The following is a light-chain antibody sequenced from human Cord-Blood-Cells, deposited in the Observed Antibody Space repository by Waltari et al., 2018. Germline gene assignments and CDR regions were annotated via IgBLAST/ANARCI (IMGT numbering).Light chain of an antibody. V-gene: IGLV2-23*01. J-gene: IGLJ1*01. CDR1: SSDVGSYNL. CDR2: EGS. Sequence: QSALTQPASVSGSPGQSITISCTGTSSDVGSYNLVSWYQQHPGKAPKLTFYEGSKRPAGVSNHFSGSKSGNTASLTISGLQAEDDADYYCCSYAGSSTYVFGTGTKVTVL. CDR3: CSYAGSSTYV.